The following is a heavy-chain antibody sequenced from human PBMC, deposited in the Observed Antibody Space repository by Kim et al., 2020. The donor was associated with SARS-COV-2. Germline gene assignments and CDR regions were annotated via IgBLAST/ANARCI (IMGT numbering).Heavy chain of an antibody. CDR3: ASYGSGSYYDY. Sequence: IYYADSVKCRCTISRDNAKNSLYLQMNSLRAEDTAVYYCASYGSGSYYDYWGQGTLVPVSS. CDR2: I. J-gene: IGHJ4*02. V-gene: IGHV3-21*01. D-gene: IGHD3-10*01.